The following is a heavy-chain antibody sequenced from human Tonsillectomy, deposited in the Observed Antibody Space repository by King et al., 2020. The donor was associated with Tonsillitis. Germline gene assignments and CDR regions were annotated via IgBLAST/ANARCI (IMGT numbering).Heavy chain of an antibody. J-gene: IGHJ3*01. CDR3: ARDREQWLILGAFDL. D-gene: IGHD3-16*01. Sequence: HVQLQESGPGLVKPSETLSLTCTVSGGSISGYYWNWIRQPPGKGLEWIGRIYSSGSTNYNPSLKSRVILSLDTSKNQFSLGVTSVTAAATAVYYCARDREQWLILGAFDLWGQGTLVTVSS. CDR2: IYSSGST. CDR1: GGSISGYY. V-gene: IGHV4-4*07.